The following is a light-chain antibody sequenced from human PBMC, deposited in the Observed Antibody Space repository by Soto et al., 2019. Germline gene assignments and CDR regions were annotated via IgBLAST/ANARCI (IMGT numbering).Light chain of an antibody. CDR2: EVT. V-gene: IGLV2-8*01. Sequence: QSALTQPPSASGSPGQSVTISCTATSSDVGDYNYVSWYQQHPGKAPNPMIYEVTKRPSGVPDRFAGSKSGNTASLTVSGLQAEDEADYYCSSYAGSDVVFGGGTKLTVL. J-gene: IGLJ2*01. CDR3: SSYAGSDVV. CDR1: SSDVGDYNY.